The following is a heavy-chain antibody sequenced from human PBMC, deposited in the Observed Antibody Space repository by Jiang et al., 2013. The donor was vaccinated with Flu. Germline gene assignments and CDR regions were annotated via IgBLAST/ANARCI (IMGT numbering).Heavy chain of an antibody. CDR3: ARDECSGGSCYFDY. J-gene: IGHJ4*02. D-gene: IGHD2-15*01. V-gene: IGHV3-30-3*01. CDR1: GFTFSSYA. CDR2: ISYDGSNK. Sequence: LVESGGGVVQPGRSLRLSCAASGFTFSSYAMHWVRQAPGKGLEWVAVISYDGSNKYYADSVKGRFTISRDNSKNTLYLQMNSLRAEDTAVYYCARDECSGGSCYFDYWGQGTLVTVSS.